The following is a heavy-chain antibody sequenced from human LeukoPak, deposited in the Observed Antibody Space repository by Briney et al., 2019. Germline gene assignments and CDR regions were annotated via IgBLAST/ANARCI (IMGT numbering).Heavy chain of an antibody. CDR2: NKGKTRGETK. CDR3: TTGLHDSGGVDH. CDR1: GFTFSNGW. V-gene: IGHV3-15*01. Sequence: GRSLRPSCAASGFTFSNGWPNCVSQPAGKGMEWVGRNKGKTRGETKDYAAPVKGRFTISRDDTKNTLYLQMNSLKTEDTAVYYCTTGLHDSGGVDHWGQGTLVTVSS. D-gene: IGHD1-26*01. J-gene: IGHJ4*02.